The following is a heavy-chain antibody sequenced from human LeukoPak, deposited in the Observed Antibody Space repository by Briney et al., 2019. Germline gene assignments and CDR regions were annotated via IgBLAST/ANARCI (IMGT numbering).Heavy chain of an antibody. D-gene: IGHD5-24*01. CDR3: ARWVPGIATPSDAFDI. CDR1: GGSISSGSYY. Sequence: PLETLSLTCTVSGGSISSGSYYWSWIRQPAGKGLEWIGRIYTSGSTYYNPSLKSRVTISVDTSKNQFSLKLSSVTAADTAVYYCARWVPGIATPSDAFDIWGQGTMVTVSS. CDR2: IYTSGST. J-gene: IGHJ3*02. V-gene: IGHV4-61*02.